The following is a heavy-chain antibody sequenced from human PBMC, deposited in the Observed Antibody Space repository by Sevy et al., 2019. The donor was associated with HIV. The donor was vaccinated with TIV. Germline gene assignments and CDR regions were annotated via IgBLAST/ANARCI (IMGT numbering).Heavy chain of an antibody. J-gene: IGHJ4*02. V-gene: IGHV1-24*01. CDR3: ATYYDFWTGFDY. CDR1: GYTLTELS. D-gene: IGHD3-3*01. Sequence: ASVKVSCKVSGYTLTELSMHWVRQAPGKGLEWMGGFDPEDGETIYAQKFQGRVTMTEDTSTDTAYMGLGSLGSEDTAVYYCATYYDFWTGFDYWGQGTLVTVSS. CDR2: FDPEDGET.